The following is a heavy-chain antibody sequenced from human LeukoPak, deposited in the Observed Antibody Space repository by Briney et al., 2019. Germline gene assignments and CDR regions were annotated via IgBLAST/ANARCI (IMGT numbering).Heavy chain of an antibody. CDR1: GYTFTSYY. J-gene: IGHJ1*01. D-gene: IGHD3-22*01. CDR3: ARAYSTMIVVTYFQH. V-gene: IGHV1-46*01. CDR2: INPSGGST. Sequence: ASVKVSCKASGYTFTSYYMHWVRKAPGQGLEWMGIINPSGGSTSYAQKFQGRVTMTRDTSTSTVYMELSSLRSEDTAVYYYARAYSTMIVVTYFQHWGQGTLVTVSS.